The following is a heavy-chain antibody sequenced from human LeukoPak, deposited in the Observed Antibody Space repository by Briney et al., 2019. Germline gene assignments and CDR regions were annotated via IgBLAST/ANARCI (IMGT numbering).Heavy chain of an antibody. CDR1: GFTFSSYG. CDR3: AKDLVRCSRTSCDVYYYYYGMDV. Sequence: GRSLTLSCAASGFTFSSYGRHWIRQAPGRGQEREAVISYDGSNKYYADSVKGRFTISRDNSKNTLYLQMNSLRAEDTAVYYCAKDLVRCSRTSCDVYYYYYGMDVWGQGTTVTVSS. V-gene: IGHV3-30*18. D-gene: IGHD2-2*01. CDR2: ISYDGSNK. J-gene: IGHJ6*02.